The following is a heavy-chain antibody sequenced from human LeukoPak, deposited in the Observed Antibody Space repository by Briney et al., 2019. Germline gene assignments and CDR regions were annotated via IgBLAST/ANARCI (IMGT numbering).Heavy chain of an antibody. Sequence: SETLSLTCTVSGGSISSGGYFWSWIRQPAGKGLEWIGRIHTSGSTNYNPSLKSRVTMSEDTSKNQFSLKLSSVTAADTAVYYCARGENSYGSDYWGQGTLVTVSS. CDR2: IHTSGST. CDR3: ARGENSYGSDY. CDR1: GGSISSGGYF. J-gene: IGHJ4*02. V-gene: IGHV4-61*02. D-gene: IGHD5-18*01.